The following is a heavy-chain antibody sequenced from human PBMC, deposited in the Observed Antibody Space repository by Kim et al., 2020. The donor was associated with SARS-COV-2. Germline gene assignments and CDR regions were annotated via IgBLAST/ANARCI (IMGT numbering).Heavy chain of an antibody. Sequence: KTDGGTADYAAPLKGRFTISRDDSKNTLFLLMSSLKTEDSGVYYCTTVSMRWGQGTLVTVSS. V-gene: IGHV3-15*01. J-gene: IGHJ4*02. D-gene: IGHD2-2*01. CDR2: KTDGGTA. CDR3: TTVSMR.